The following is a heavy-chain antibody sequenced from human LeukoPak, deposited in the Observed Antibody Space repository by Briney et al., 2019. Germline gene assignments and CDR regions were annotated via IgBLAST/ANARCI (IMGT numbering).Heavy chain of an antibody. J-gene: IGHJ4*02. V-gene: IGHV4-39*01. CDR2: IYYSGST. Sequence: PSETLSLTCTVSGGSISSSSSYYWGWIRQPPGKGLEWIGSIYYSGSTYYNPSLKSRVTISVDTSKNQFSLKLSSVTAADTAVYYCARHPPYSSSCFDYWGQGTLVTVSS. CDR3: ARHPPYSSSCFDY. CDR1: GGSISSSSSYY. D-gene: IGHD6-13*01.